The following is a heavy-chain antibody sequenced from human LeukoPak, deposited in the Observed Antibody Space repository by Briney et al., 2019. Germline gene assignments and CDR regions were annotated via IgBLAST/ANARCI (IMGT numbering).Heavy chain of an antibody. V-gene: IGHV3-23*01. CDR2: ISGSGGST. Sequence: GGSLRLSCAASGFTFSSYAMSWVRQAPGKGLEWVSAISGSGGSTYYADSVKGRFTIPRDNSKNTLYLQMNSLRAEDTAVYYCAKPLSVHGSGWYEGYDYWGQGTLVTVSS. D-gene: IGHD6-19*01. CDR1: GFTFSSYA. CDR3: AKPLSVHGSGWYEGYDY. J-gene: IGHJ4*02.